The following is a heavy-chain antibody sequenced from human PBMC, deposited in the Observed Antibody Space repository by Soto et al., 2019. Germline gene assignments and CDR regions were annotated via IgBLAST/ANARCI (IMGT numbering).Heavy chain of an antibody. Sequence: PGGSLRLSCAASGFTFSNYAMSWVRQAPGSGLEWVSSISGSGGSTFYTNSVKGRFTISRDNFRNTLYLQMNSLRVEDAVVYYCAKGVYSRNRHPGYFDYRGQGTPVTGSS. J-gene: IGHJ4*02. CDR2: ISGSGGST. CDR3: AKGVYSRNRHPGYFDY. V-gene: IGHV3-23*01. CDR1: GFTFSNYA. D-gene: IGHD6-13*01.